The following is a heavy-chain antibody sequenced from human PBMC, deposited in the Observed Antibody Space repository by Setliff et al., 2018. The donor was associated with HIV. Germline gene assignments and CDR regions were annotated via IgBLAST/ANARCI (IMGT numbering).Heavy chain of an antibody. D-gene: IGHD3-22*01. CDR1: GGSISNFY. V-gene: IGHV4-4*07. Sequence: SSETLSLTCSVSGGSISNFYWSWIRQPPGKGLEWVGHIYSTGDTNYNPSLKSRVTLSADTSKNQPSLSLTSVTAADTAVYYCARVRLTMIMMVDYFDQWGQGTLVTVSS. CDR3: ARVRLTMIMMVDYFDQ. CDR2: IYSTGDT. J-gene: IGHJ4*02.